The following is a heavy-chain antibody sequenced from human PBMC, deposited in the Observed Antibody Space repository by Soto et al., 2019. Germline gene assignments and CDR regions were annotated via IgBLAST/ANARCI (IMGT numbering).Heavy chain of an antibody. Sequence: GGSLRLSCAASGFTFSSYWMTWVRQAPGKGLEWVANIKQDGSEKYYVDSVRGRFTMSRDNAKNSLYLQMNSLRAEDTAVYYCARVVGATQMDFDYWGQGALVTVSS. CDR2: IKQDGSEK. CDR3: ARVVGATQMDFDY. D-gene: IGHD1-26*01. CDR1: GFTFSSYW. J-gene: IGHJ4*02. V-gene: IGHV3-7*01.